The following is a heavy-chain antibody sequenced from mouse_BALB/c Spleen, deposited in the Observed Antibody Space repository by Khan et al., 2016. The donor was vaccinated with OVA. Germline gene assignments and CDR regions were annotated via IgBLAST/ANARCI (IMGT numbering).Heavy chain of an antibody. V-gene: IGHV1-87*01. CDR3: ASYRYDYFDY. J-gene: IGHJ2*01. D-gene: IGHD2-14*01. CDR2: IYPGDGDT. Sequence: VQLQESGAELARPGASVKLSCKASGYTFTTYWMQWVKQRPGQGLEWIGTIYPGDGDTRYTQNFKDKVTLTADKSSSTAYMQLSSLASEDSAVYYCASYRYDYFDYWGQGTTLTVSS. CDR1: GYTFTTYW.